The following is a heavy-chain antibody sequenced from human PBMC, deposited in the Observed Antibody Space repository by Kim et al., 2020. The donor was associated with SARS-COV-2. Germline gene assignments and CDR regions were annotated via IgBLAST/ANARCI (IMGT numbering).Heavy chain of an antibody. D-gene: IGHD6-13*01. Sequence: SETLSLTCTVSGGSISSSSYYWGWIRQPPGKGLEWIVSIYYSGTTYYNPSLKSRVTISVDTSKNQFSLKLSSVTAADTAVYYCARRRQQLGYFDYWGQGTLVTVSS. CDR2: IYYSGTT. J-gene: IGHJ4*02. CDR1: GGSISSSSYY. V-gene: IGHV4-39*01. CDR3: ARRRQQLGYFDY.